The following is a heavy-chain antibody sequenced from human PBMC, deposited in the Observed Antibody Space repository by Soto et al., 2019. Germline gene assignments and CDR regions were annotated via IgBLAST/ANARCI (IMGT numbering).Heavy chain of an antibody. Sequence: GGSLRLSCAASGFTFSSYCMHWVRQAPGKGLEWVAVISYDGSNKYYADSVKGRFTISRDNSKNTLYLQMNSLRAEDTAVYYCAKVLWFGEPSMDYYYYGMDVWGQGTTVTVSS. CDR3: AKVLWFGEPSMDYYYYGMDV. CDR2: ISYDGSNK. CDR1: GFTFSSYC. J-gene: IGHJ6*02. V-gene: IGHV3-30*18. D-gene: IGHD3-10*01.